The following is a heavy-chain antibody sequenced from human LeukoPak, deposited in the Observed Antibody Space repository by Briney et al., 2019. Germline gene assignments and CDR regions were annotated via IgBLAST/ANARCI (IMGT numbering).Heavy chain of an antibody. V-gene: IGHV3-33*08. CDR1: GFTFGSYD. CDR2: IWYDGSNK. J-gene: IGHJ4*02. CDR3: ANHCSGGSCYPY. Sequence: GGSLRLSCAASGFTFGSYDMSWVRQAPGKGLEWVAVIWYDGSNKYYADSVKGRFTISRDNSKNTLYLEMNSLRADDTAVYYCANHCSGGSCYPYWGQGTLVTVS. D-gene: IGHD2-15*01.